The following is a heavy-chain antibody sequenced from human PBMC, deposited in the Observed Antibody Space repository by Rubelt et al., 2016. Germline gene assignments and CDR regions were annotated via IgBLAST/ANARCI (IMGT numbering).Heavy chain of an antibody. Sequence: EVQLVESGGGLVQPGGSLRLSCAVTGFIVSTNDMTWVRQAPGKGLEWVSVIYRDGSTFYADSVKGRLPISRHNSENMVYLKMNSLRAEDTAVYYCARGFGGYYYNGMDVWGQGTTVTVSS. CDR1: GFIVSTND. J-gene: IGHJ6*02. CDR2: IYRDGST. V-gene: IGHV3-53*04. CDR3: ARGFGGYYYNGMDV. D-gene: IGHD3-3*01.